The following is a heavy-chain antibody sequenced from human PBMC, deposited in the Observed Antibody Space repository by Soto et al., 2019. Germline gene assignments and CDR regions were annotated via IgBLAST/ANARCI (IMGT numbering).Heavy chain of an antibody. CDR1: GFTFSIYW. D-gene: IGHD6-6*01. CDR2: INSDGSST. J-gene: IGHJ4*02. CDR3: ARGPLEYSSSFDY. V-gene: IGHV3-74*01. Sequence: GGSLRLSCAASGFTFSIYWMHWVRQAPGKGLVWVSRINSDGSSTTYADSVKGRFTISRDNAKDTLYLQVNSLRAEDTAVYYCARGPLEYSSSFDYWGQGTLVTVSS.